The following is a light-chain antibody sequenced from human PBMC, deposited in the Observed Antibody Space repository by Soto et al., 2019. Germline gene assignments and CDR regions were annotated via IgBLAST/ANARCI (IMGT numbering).Light chain of an antibody. Sequence: EIVVTQSPATLSVSPGARATFSCRASQSVSSDLVWYQQKPGKAPRLLIYDASNRATGIPARFSGSGSGTDFTLTISSLEPEDFAVYYCQQRSNWPPLTFGGGTKVDIK. CDR3: QQRSNWPPLT. J-gene: IGKJ4*01. CDR1: QSVSSD. CDR2: DAS. V-gene: IGKV3-11*01.